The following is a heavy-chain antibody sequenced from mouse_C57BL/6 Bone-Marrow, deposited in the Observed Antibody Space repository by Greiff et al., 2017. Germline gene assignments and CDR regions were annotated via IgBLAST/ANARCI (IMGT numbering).Heavy chain of an antibody. D-gene: IGHD1-1*01. Sequence: EVQGVESGAELVRPGASVKLSCTASGFNIKDDYMHWVKQRPEQGLEWIGWIDPENGDTEYASKFQGKATITADTSSNTAYLQLSSLTSEDTAVYYYTVTTVVATRGYWGQGTTLTVSS. CDR1: GFNIKDDY. CDR2: IDPENGDT. J-gene: IGHJ2*01. V-gene: IGHV14-4*01. CDR3: TVTTVVATRGY.